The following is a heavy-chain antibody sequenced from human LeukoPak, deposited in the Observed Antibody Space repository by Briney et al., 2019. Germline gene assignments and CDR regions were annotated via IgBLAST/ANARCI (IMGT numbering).Heavy chain of an antibody. D-gene: IGHD3-22*01. CDR2: ISYDGSNK. Sequence: GGSLRLSCAASGFTFSSYAMHWVRQAPGKGLEWVAVISYDGSNKYYADSVKGRFTISRDNSKNTLYLQMNSLRAEDTAVYYCARDAYYYGGSGYFRFDYWGQGTLVTVSS. V-gene: IGHV3-30*04. J-gene: IGHJ4*02. CDR1: GFTFSSYA. CDR3: ARDAYYYGGSGYFRFDY.